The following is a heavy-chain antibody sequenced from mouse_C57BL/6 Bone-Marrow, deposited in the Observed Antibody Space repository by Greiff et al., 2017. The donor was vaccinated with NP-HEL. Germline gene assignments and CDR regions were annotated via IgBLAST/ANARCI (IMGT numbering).Heavy chain of an antibody. CDR2: INPYNGGT. Sequence: EVQLQQSGPVLVKPGASVKMSCKASGYTFTDYYMNWVKQSHGKSLEWIGVINPYNGGTSYNQKFKGKATLTVDKSSSTAYMELNSLTSEDAAVYYCARERYSNYRYFDVWGTGTTVTVSS. CDR1: GYTFTDYY. J-gene: IGHJ1*03. V-gene: IGHV1-19*01. CDR3: ARERYSNYRYFDV. D-gene: IGHD2-5*01.